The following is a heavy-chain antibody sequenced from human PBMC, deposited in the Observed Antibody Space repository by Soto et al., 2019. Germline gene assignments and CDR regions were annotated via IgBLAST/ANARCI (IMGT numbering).Heavy chain of an antibody. CDR3: ARERLHLGELSLYRFGAFDI. CDR1: GFTFSSYS. J-gene: IGHJ3*02. Sequence: EVQLVESGGGLVQPGGSLRLSCAASGFTFSSYSMNWVRQAPGKGLEWVSYISSSSSTIYYADSVKGRFTISRDNAKNSLSLQMNSLRAEDTAVYYCARERLHLGELSLYRFGAFDIWGQGTMVTVSS. D-gene: IGHD3-16*02. CDR2: ISSSSSTI. V-gene: IGHV3-48*01.